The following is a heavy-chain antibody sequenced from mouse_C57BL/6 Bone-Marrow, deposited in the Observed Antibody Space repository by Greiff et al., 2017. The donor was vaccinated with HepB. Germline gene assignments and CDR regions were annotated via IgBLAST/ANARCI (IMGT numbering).Heavy chain of an antibody. CDR1: GYTFTSYW. CDR3: ACRYYGSSYWYFDV. D-gene: IGHD1-1*01. V-gene: IGHV1-64*01. Sequence: QVQLQQPGAELVKPGASVKLSCKASGYTFTSYWMHWVKQRPGQGLEWIGMIHPNSGSTNYNEKFKSKATLTVDKSSSTAYMQLSSLTSEDSAVYYCACRYYGSSYWYFDVWGTGTTVTGSS. J-gene: IGHJ1*03. CDR2: IHPNSGST.